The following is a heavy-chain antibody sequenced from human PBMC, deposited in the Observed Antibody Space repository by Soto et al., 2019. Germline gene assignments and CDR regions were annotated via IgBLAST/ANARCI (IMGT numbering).Heavy chain of an antibody. CDR1: GFTFSNFA. Sequence: PGGSLRLSCAASGFTFSNFAMHWVRQAPGKGLEWVAVISYDGTNKYYADSVKGRFTISRDNSKNTLYLQMNSLRPEDTAVYNCARDEAYSSYFFDYWGQGTRVTVSS. CDR3: ARDEAYSSYFFDY. D-gene: IGHD4-4*01. CDR2: ISYDGTNK. J-gene: IGHJ4*02. V-gene: IGHV3-30-3*01.